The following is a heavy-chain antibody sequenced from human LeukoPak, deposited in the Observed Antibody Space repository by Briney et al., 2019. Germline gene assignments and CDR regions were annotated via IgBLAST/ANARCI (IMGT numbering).Heavy chain of an antibody. D-gene: IGHD6-19*01. J-gene: IGHJ4*02. Sequence: GGSLRLSCAASGFTFSSYAMSWVRQAPGKGLEWVSAISGSGGSTYYADSVKGRFTISRDNSKNTLYLQMNSLRAKDTAFYYCAKVPLSAGGWYEYWGQGTLVTVSS. V-gene: IGHV3-23*01. CDR2: ISGSGGST. CDR1: GFTFSSYA. CDR3: AKVPLSAGGWYEY.